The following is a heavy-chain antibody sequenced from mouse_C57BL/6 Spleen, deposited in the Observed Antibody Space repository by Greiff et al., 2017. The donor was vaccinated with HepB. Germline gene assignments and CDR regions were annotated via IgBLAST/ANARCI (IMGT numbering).Heavy chain of an antibody. CDR1: GYTFTDYY. D-gene: IGHD2-4*01. J-gene: IGHJ2*01. CDR3: AREDYDVGNYCDY. CDR2: IYPGSGNT. V-gene: IGHV1-76*01. Sequence: VQLQQSGAELVRPGSSVKLSCKASGYTFTDYYINWVKQRPGQGLEWIARIYPGSGNTYYNEKFKGKATLTAEKSSSTAYMQLSSLTSEDSAVYFCAREDYDVGNYCDYWGQGTTLTVSS.